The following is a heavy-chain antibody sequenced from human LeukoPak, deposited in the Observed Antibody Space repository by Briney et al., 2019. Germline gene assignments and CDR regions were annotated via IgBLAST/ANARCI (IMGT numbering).Heavy chain of an antibody. CDR1: GGSISSYY. J-gene: IGHJ4*02. CDR3: ARIGGQGSY. CDR2: ICVGGST. D-gene: IGHD3-10*01. Sequence: SETLSLTCTVSGGSISSYYWSWIRQPAGKGLEYIGRICVGGSTNYNPSLKSRVTMSADTSKNQFFLKLTSVTAADTAVYYCARIGGQGSYWGQGILVTVSS. V-gene: IGHV4-4*07.